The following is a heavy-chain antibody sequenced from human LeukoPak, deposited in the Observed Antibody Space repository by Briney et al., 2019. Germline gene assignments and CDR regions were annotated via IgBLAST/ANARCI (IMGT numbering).Heavy chain of an antibody. Sequence: ASVKVSCKASGYTFTGNYIHWVRQAPGQGLEWMGWINPNSGATKYAQKFQGRVTMTRDTSITTTYMELTSLRSDDTAVYYCAREGCSGGSCYPILRPNCYYNMDVWGKGTTVTVSS. D-gene: IGHD2-15*01. J-gene: IGHJ6*03. CDR2: INPNSGAT. V-gene: IGHV1-2*02. CDR3: AREGCSGGSCYPILRPNCYYNMDV. CDR1: GYTFTGNY.